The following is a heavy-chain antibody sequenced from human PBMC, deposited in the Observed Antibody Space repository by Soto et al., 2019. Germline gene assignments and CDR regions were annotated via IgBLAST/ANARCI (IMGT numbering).Heavy chain of an antibody. D-gene: IGHD1-20*01. J-gene: IGHJ5*02. CDR1: RFTFTSPW. V-gene: IGHV3-7*01. CDR3: AGIQNNWFDP. CDR2: IKQDGNEA. Sequence: EVQLVESGGGLVQPGGPLRLSCAASRFTFTSPWMSWVRQAPGKGLEWVANIKQDGNEAYYLDSVKGRFTISRDNARTSLYPQMNSLSADDTAVYYCAGIQNNWFDPWGQGTLVTVAS.